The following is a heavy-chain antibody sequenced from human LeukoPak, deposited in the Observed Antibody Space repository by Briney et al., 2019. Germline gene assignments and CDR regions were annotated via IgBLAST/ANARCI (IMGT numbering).Heavy chain of an antibody. CDR2: IYYSEST. CDR3: ARDWPYCSGGSCYGGPFDY. CDR1: GGSISSSSYY. J-gene: IGHJ4*02. V-gene: IGHV4-39*02. D-gene: IGHD2-15*01. Sequence: SETLSLTCTVSGGSISSSSYYWNWIRQPPGKGLEWIGSIYYSESTYYNPSLKSRVTISVDTSKNQFSLKLSSVTAADTAVYYCARDWPYCSGGSCYGGPFDYWGQGTLVTVSS.